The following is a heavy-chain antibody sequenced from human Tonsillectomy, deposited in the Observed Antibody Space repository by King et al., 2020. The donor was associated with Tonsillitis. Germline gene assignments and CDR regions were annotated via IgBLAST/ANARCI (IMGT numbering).Heavy chain of an antibody. CDR3: ARAGRGPYDYDSSCYWIGFNDAFDI. CDR2: IKQDGSEK. V-gene: IGHV3-7*03. J-gene: IGHJ3*02. CDR1: GFTFSSYW. Sequence: VQLVESGGGLVQPGGSLRLSCAASGFTFSSYWMSWVRQAPGKGLEWVANIKQDGSEKYYVDSVKGRFTISRDNAKNSLYLQMNSLRAEDTAVYYCARAGRGPYDYDSSCYWIGFNDAFDIWGQGTMVTVSS. D-gene: IGHD3-22*01.